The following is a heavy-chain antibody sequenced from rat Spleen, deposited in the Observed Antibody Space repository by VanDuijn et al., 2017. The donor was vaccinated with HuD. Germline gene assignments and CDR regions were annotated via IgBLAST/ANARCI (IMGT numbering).Heavy chain of an antibody. CDR2: ISTGGST. CDR1: GFTYSNYV. J-gene: IGHJ3*01. CDR3: ATGVHWFAY. Sequence: EVQLMESGGGLVQPGRSLKLSCAASGFTYSNYVMAWVSQAPTKGLEWVASISTGGSTYYRDSVKGRFTISRDNAKSTLYLQMDSLRSEETATYYCATGVHWFAYWGQGTLVTVSS. D-gene: IGHD4-3*01. V-gene: IGHV5-25*01.